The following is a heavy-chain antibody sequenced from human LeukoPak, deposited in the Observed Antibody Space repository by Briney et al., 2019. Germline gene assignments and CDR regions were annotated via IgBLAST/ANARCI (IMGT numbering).Heavy chain of an antibody. V-gene: IGHV5-51*01. J-gene: IGHJ4*02. D-gene: IGHD6-13*01. Sequence: GESLKISCKGSGYSFTSYWMGRVRQMPGKGLEWMGIIYPGDSDTRYSPSFQGQVTISADKSISTAYLQWSSLKASDTAMYYCARVEQDSSSWYVYWGQGTLVTVSS. CDR1: GYSFTSYW. CDR3: ARVEQDSSSWYVY. CDR2: IYPGDSDT.